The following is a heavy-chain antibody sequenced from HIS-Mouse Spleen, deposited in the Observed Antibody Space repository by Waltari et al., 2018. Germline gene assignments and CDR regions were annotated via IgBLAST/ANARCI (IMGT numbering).Heavy chain of an antibody. D-gene: IGHD6-13*01. Sequence: QLQLQESGPGLVKPSETLSLTCTVSGGSISSSSYYWGWIRQPPGKGLEWIGSIYYSGVTSCNPSLKSRVTISVDTSKNQFSLKLSSVTAADTAVYYCAREIPYSSSWYDWYFDLWGRGTLVTVSS. CDR2: IYYSGVT. CDR1: GGSISSSSYY. CDR3: AREIPYSSSWYDWYFDL. J-gene: IGHJ2*01. V-gene: IGHV4-39*07.